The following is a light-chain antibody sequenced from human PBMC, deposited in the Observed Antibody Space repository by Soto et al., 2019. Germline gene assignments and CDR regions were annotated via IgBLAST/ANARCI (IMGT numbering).Light chain of an antibody. CDR2: DVS. CDR3: SSYTSSSTLEV. CDR1: SSDVGGYDY. Sequence: SVLTQPASVSGSPGQSITISCTGTSSDVGGYDYVSWFQQHPGKAPKLMIYDVSFRPSGVSNRFSGSKSGNTASLTISGLQAEDEADYYCSSYTSSSTLEVFGTGTKVTVL. V-gene: IGLV2-14*01. J-gene: IGLJ1*01.